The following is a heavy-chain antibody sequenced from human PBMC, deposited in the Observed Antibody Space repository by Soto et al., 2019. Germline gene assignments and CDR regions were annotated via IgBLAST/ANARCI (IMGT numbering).Heavy chain of an antibody. CDR3: AKDRSDGSGFIFDY. CDR2: ISYDGSNK. J-gene: IGHJ4*02. V-gene: IGHV3-30*18. Sequence: QVQLVESGGGVVQPGRSLRLSCAASGFTFSSYGMHWVRQAPGKGLEWVAVISYDGSNKYYADSVKGRFTISRDNSKNTLYLQMNSLRAEDTAVYYCAKDRSDGSGFIFDYWSQGTLVTVSS. CDR1: GFTFSSYG. D-gene: IGHD3-10*01.